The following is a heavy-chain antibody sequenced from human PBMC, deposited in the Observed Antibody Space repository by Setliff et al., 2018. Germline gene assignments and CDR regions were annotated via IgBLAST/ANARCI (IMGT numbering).Heavy chain of an antibody. CDR1: GDSISGYY. CDR3: ARAHRYFSDTSGYFYDQGRSAFDV. Sequence: SETLSLTCTVSGDSISGYYWTWIRQPPGKGLEWIGEISHSGDPNYNPSLKSRFTISRDNAKNSLYLQMNSLGAEDTALYYCARAHRYFSDTSGYFYDQGRSAFDVWGQGTMVTVSS. CDR2: ISHSGDP. V-gene: IGHV4-34*10. D-gene: IGHD3-22*01. J-gene: IGHJ3*01.